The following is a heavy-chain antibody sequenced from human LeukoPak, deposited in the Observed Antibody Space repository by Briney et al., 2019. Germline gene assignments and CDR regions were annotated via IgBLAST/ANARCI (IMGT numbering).Heavy chain of an antibody. CDR3: ARGGLMDDILTGYGRITYYFDY. D-gene: IGHD3-9*01. CDR2: ISSSSSYI. J-gene: IGHJ4*02. CDR1: GFTFSSYS. V-gene: IGHV3-21*01. Sequence: PGGSLRLSCAASGFTFSSYSMNWVRQAPGKGLEWVSSISSSSSYIYYADSVKGRFTISRDNAKNSLYLQMNSLRAEDTAVYYCARGGLMDDILTGYGRITYYFDYWGQGTLVTVSS.